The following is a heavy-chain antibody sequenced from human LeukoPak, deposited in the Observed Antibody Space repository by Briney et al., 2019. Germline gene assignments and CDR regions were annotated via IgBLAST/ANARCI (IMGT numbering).Heavy chain of an antibody. D-gene: IGHD1-1*01. J-gene: IGHJ5*02. CDR1: GGSFSGYY. Sequence: SETLSLTCAVYGGSFSGYYWSWIRQPPGKGLEWIGEINHSGSTNYNPSLKSRVTISVDTSKNQFSLKLSSVTAADTAVYYGARMYDWSGAWFDPWGQGTLVTVSS. CDR2: INHSGST. CDR3: ARMYDWSGAWFDP. V-gene: IGHV4-34*01.